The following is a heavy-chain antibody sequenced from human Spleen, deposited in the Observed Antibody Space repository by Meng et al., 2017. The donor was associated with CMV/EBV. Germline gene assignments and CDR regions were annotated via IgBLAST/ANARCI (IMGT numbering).Heavy chain of an antibody. CDR3: ARGRSENADGDYLDF. V-gene: IGHV4-34*01. D-gene: IGHD4-17*01. J-gene: IGHJ4*02. Sequence: QWHLQPWGAGLVKPSETLSLTCGVYGGPFSGYFYNWVRQPPGKGLEWIGEINLSGRSNYNPALKSRVTMSPDTSKNQFSLKVRSVTDADTAVYYCARGRSENADGDYLDFWGQGTLVTVSS. CDR2: INLSGRS. CDR1: GGPFSGYF.